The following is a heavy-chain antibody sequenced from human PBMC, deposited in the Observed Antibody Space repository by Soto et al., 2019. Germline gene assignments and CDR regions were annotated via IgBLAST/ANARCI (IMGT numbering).Heavy chain of an antibody. CDR3: AKFLEFFGELLPYYYYYYMDV. CDR2: ISGSGGST. V-gene: IGHV3-23*01. Sequence: GGSLRLSCAASGFTFSSYAMSWVRQAPGKGLEWVSAISGSGGSTYYADSVKGRFTISRDNSKNTLYLQMNSLRAEDTAVYYFAKFLEFFGELLPYYYYYYMDVWGKGTTVTVSS. CDR1: GFTFSSYA. J-gene: IGHJ6*03. D-gene: IGHD3-10*01.